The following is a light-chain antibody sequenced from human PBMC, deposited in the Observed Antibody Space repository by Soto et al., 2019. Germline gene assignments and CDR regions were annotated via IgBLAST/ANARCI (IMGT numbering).Light chain of an antibody. CDR1: QSVSSN. CDR2: DAS. V-gene: IGKV3-15*01. CDR3: QQYVYSPPVT. J-gene: IGKJ4*01. Sequence: EIVMTQSPATLSVSPWERATLSCRASQSVSSNLAWYQQKPGQAPRLLIYDASTRAPGIPARFSGSGSGTDFALTITRLEPEDFAVYYCQQYVYSPPVTFGGGTKVDIK.